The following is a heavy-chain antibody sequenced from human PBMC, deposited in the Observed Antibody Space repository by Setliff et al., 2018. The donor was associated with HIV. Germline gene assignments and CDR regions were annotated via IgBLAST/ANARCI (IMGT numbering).Heavy chain of an antibody. CDR1: DDSISSYY. CDR3: ARDRSGTSYAGDDAFDI. Sequence: PSETLSLTCTVSDDSISSYYWSWIRQLPGEGLEWIGRISAGGYTYYNPSLQSRVTMSVDMSKNQFSLKLSSVTAADTAIYYCARDRSGTSYAGDDAFDIWGQGTMVTVS. D-gene: IGHD3-3*01. V-gene: IGHV4-4*07. CDR2: ISAGGYT. J-gene: IGHJ3*02.